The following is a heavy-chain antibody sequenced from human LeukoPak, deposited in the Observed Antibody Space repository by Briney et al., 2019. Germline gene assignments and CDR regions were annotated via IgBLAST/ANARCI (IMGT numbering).Heavy chain of an antibody. CDR3: ARDLNYYYYGMDV. CDR2: IYSGGST. V-gene: IGHV3-66*01. J-gene: IGHJ6*02. CDR1: GFTVSSNY. Sequence: GGSLRLSCAASGFTVSSNYMSWVRQAPGKGLEWVSVIYSGGSTYYADSVKGRFTISRDNSKNTLYLQMNSLRAEDTAVYYCARDLNYYYYGMDVRGQGTTVTVSS.